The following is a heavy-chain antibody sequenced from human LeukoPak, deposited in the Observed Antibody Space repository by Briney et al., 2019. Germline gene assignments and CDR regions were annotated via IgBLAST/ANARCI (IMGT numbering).Heavy chain of an antibody. D-gene: IGHD6-19*01. J-gene: IGHJ4*02. CDR2: ISWNSGSI. CDR1: GFTFDDYA. V-gene: IGHV3-9*01. Sequence: GGSLRLSCAASGFTFDDYAMHWVWQAPGKGLEWVSGISWNSGSIGYADSVKGRFTISRDNAKNSLYLQMNSLRAEDTALYYCAKGVAGRSLADLDYWGQGTLVTVSS. CDR3: AKGVAGRSLADLDY.